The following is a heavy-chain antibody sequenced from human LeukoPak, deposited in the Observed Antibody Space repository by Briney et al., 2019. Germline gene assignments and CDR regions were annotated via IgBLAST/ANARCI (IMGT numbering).Heavy chain of an antibody. CDR1: GGSISSGGYS. CDR3: ARGSRDGYLTFDY. Sequence: TSETLSLTCAVSGGSISSGGYSWSWIRQPPGKGLEWIGYIYHSGSTYYNPSLKSRVTISVDRSKNQFSLKLSSVIAADTAVYYCARGSRDGYLTFDYWGQGTLVTVSS. V-gene: IGHV4-30-2*01. J-gene: IGHJ4*02. D-gene: IGHD5-24*01. CDR2: IYHSGST.